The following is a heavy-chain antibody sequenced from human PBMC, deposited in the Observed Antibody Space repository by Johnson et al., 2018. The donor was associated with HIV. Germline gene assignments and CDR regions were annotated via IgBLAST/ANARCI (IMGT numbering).Heavy chain of an antibody. CDR3: ARGGSRITIFGMDINLGAFDI. D-gene: IGHD3-3*01. Sequence: VQLVESGGGLEQPGGSPRLSCAASGLTFSSYAMHCVRQAPGKGLEWVAFISYDGSNTYYASSVKGRFTVSRAHAKNSLYLQMNSLRAGDTAVYYCARGGSRITIFGMDINLGAFDIWGQGTMVTVSS. CDR1: GLTFSSYA. J-gene: IGHJ3*02. CDR2: ISYDGSNT. V-gene: IGHV3-30*14.